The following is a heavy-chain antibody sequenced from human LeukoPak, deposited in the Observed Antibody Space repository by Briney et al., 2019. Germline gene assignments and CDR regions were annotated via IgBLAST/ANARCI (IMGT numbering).Heavy chain of an antibody. Sequence: PSETLSLTCTVSGGSITSHYWSWIRQPPGKGLEWIGYMYYSGSSNYNPSLKSRVTISVDTSKNQFSLKLSSVTAADTAVYYCARRRGHYDSTGYRRVYYYYCMDVWGQGTTVTVSS. J-gene: IGHJ6*02. CDR1: GGSITSHY. CDR3: ARRRGHYDSTGYRRVYYYYCMDV. V-gene: IGHV4-59*08. D-gene: IGHD3-22*01. CDR2: MYYSGSS.